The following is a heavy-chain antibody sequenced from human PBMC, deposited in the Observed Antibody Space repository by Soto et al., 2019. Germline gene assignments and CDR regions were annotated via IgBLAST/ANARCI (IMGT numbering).Heavy chain of an antibody. D-gene: IGHD5-12*01. V-gene: IGHV1-2*04. Sequence: QVQLVQSGAEVRKPGASVTVSCSSSGDSFNDYYIHWVRQAPGQGFEWMGWINPNGGVTKYAQKFQGWVSMTRDTSSRTVYMQLSRLRSDDTAVYYCARESGGATATLDYYYFYMDVWGTGTTVTVSS. J-gene: IGHJ6*03. CDR2: INPNGGVT. CDR3: ARESGGATATLDYYYFYMDV. CDR1: GDSFNDYY.